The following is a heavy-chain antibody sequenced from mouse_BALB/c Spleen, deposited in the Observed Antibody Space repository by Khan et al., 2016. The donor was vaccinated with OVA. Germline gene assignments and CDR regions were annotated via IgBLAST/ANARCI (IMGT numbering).Heavy chain of an antibody. V-gene: IGHV2-6-1*01. CDR2: IWSDGST. D-gene: IGHD2-10*01. CDR3: ARQPYYHYNIMDY. Sequence: VQLEESGPGLAAPSQSLSITCTISGFSLTNYGVHWVRQPPGKGLEWLVVIWSDGSTTYNSAFKSRLTITKDNSQSQVFLKMNSLQTDDTAIYFCARQPYYHYNIMDYWGQGTSGTVSS. CDR1: GFSLTNYG. J-gene: IGHJ4*01.